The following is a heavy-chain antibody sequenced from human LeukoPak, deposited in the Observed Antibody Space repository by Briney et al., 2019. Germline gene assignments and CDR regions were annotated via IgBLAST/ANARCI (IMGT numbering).Heavy chain of an antibody. CDR1: GYTFTSYY. CDR2: INPSGGST. Sequence: ASVKVSCKASGYTFTSYYMHWVRQAPGQGLEWMGIINPSGGSTSYAQKFQGRVTMTRDTSTSTVYMELSSLRSEDTAVHYCARDLLATIPPDAFDIWGQGTMVTVSS. D-gene: IGHD5-24*01. V-gene: IGHV1-46*01. CDR3: ARDLLATIPPDAFDI. J-gene: IGHJ3*02.